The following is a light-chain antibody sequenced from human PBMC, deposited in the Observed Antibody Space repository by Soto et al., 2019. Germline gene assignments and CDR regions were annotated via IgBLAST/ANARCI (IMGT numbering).Light chain of an antibody. CDR2: DAS. CDR1: ESVVSNY. V-gene: IGKV3-20*01. CDR3: QQYGSIPWT. J-gene: IGKJ1*01. Sequence: EIVLTKAPGTLSLSPGERATLSCRATESVVSNYLAWYQLKPVQAPRLLIYDASSRATGIPDRFSGSGSGTDFTLTISRLEPEDFAVYYCQQYGSIPWTFGQGTKVDIK.